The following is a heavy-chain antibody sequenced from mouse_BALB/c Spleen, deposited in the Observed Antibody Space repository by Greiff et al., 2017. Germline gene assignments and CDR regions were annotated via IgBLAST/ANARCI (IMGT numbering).Heavy chain of an antibody. V-gene: IGHV5-4*02. D-gene: IGHD1-2*01. CDR2: ISDGGSYT. J-gene: IGHJ3*01. Sequence: EVQVVESGGGLVKSGGSLKLSCAASGFTFSDYYMYWVRQTPEKRLEWVATISDGGSYTYYPDSVKGRFTISRDNAKNNLYLQMSSLKSEDTAMYYCAKDKETTATAWFDYWGQGTLVTVSA. CDR3: AKDKETTATAWFDY. CDR1: GFTFSDYY.